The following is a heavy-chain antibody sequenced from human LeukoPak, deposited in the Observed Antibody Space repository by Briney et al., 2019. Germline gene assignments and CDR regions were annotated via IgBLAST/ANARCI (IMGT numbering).Heavy chain of an antibody. CDR2: INWNGGST. CDR1: GFTFDDYG. D-gene: IGHD3-10*01. Sequence: GGSLRLSCAASGFTFDDYGMSWVRQAPGKGLEWVSGINWNGGSTGYADSVKGRFTISRDNAKNSLYLQMNSLRAEDTALYHCATYGSGSSSDYWGQGTLVTVSS. V-gene: IGHV3-20*01. J-gene: IGHJ4*02. CDR3: ATYGSGSSSDY.